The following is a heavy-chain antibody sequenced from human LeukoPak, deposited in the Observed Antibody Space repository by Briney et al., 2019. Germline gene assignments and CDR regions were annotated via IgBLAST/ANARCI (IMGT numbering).Heavy chain of an antibody. CDR1: GFTFSSYA. CDR3: AKDGSYGFSGYYYMDV. Sequence: PGRSLKLSCAASGFTFSSYAMHWVRQAPGTGLEWVAFIRYDGSNKYYADSVKGRFTISRDNSKNTLYLQMNSLRAEDTAVYYCAKDGSYGFSGYYYMDVWGKGTTVTVSS. D-gene: IGHD5-18*01. J-gene: IGHJ6*03. V-gene: IGHV3-30*02. CDR2: IRYDGSNK.